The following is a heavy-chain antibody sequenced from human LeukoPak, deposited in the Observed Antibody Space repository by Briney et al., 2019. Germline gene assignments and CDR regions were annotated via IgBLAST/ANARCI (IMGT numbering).Heavy chain of an antibody. D-gene: IGHD6-13*01. CDR3: ARGERYSSSWYRIDY. Sequence: SETLSLTCTVSDGSMSNHYWSWIRQPPGKGLEWIGYIYYSGSTNYNPSLRSRVTISVDTSKNQFSLKLSSVTAADTAVYYCARGERYSSSWYRIDYWGQGTLVTVSS. V-gene: IGHV4-59*08. CDR1: DGSMSNHY. CDR2: IYYSGST. J-gene: IGHJ4*02.